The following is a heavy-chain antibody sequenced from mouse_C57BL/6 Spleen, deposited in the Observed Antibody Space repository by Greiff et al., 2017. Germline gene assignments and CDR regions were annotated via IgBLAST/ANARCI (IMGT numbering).Heavy chain of an antibody. D-gene: IGHD1-1*01. V-gene: IGHV1-69*01. CDR1: GYTFTSYW. CDR2: IDPSDSYT. J-gene: IGHJ1*03. CDR3: ARSEYYGSSYRYCDV. Sequence: QVQLQQPGAELVMPGASVKLSCKASGYTFTSYWMHWVKQRPGQGLEWIGEIDPSDSYTNYNQKFKGKSTLTVDKSSSTAYMQLSSLTAEDSAVYYCARSEYYGSSYRYCDVWGTGTTVTVAS.